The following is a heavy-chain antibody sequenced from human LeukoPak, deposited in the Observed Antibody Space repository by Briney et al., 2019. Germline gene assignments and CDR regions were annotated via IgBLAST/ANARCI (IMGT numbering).Heavy chain of an antibody. D-gene: IGHD6-6*01. CDR2: MFHSGRT. V-gene: IGHV4-30-2*01. CDR1: GASISSAGYS. J-gene: IGHJ4*02. CDR3: ARHSQQLVLGIDY. Sequence: SQTLSLTCAVSGASISSAGYSWSWIRQPPGKGLEWIGYMFHSGRTYYNESLKSRVTISVDRSKNQFSLNLRSVTAADTAVYYCARHSQQLVLGIDYWGQGTLVTVSS.